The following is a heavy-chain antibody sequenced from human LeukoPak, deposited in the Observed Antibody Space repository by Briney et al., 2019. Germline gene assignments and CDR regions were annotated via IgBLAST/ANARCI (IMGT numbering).Heavy chain of an antibody. V-gene: IGHV5-51*01. CDR1: GYSFTCYW. CDR3: ARMVRGIDNWFDP. CDR2: IHPGDSDT. J-gene: IGHJ5*02. D-gene: IGHD3-10*01. Sequence: GESLKISCQGSGYSFTCYWIAWVRQMPGKGLEWMGIIHPGDSDTRYSPSFQGQVTISADKSISTAYLQWRSLKASDTAMYYCARMVRGIDNWFDPWGQGTLVTVSS.